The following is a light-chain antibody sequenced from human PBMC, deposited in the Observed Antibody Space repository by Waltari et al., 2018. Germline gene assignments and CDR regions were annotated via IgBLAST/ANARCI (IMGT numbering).Light chain of an antibody. CDR2: NEN. Sequence: QSVLTQPPSVSGAPGQRVTISCAGSSSNIGAGYDVHWYQQFPGAAPNLLIYNENHRPSGVPDRFAGSKAGTSAALAITGLQPEDEADYYCQSYDSSLSVGVFGGGTKLTVL. CDR3: QSYDSSLSVGV. V-gene: IGLV1-40*01. CDR1: SSNIGAGYD. J-gene: IGLJ3*02.